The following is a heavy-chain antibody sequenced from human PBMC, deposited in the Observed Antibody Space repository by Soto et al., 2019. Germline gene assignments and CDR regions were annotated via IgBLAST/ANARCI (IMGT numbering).Heavy chain of an antibody. Sequence: QVQLGQSGAEVRKPGSSGKVSCKSSGGTFSRHAISWVRQAPGQGLEWMGGIIPIFGTANHAQKFQGRVTIIADESTSTVYMELSSLRYEDTAMYYCARGWGYDSNDYYYAYWGQGTLVLVSS. CDR3: ARGWGYDSNDYYYAY. V-gene: IGHV1-69*01. CDR1: GGTFSRHA. J-gene: IGHJ4*02. CDR2: IIPIFGTA. D-gene: IGHD3-22*01.